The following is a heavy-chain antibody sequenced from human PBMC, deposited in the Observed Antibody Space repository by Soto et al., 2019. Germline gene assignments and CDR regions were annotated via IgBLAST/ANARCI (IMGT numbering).Heavy chain of an antibody. CDR3: ARGSIGTMIGVVTKAPKFDY. Sequence: SETLSLTCAVYGGSFSGYYWSWIRQPPGKGLEWIGEINHSGSTNYNPSLKSRVTISVDTSKNQFSLKLSSVTAADTAVSYCARGSIGTMIGVVTKAPKFDYWGQGTLVTVSS. D-gene: IGHD3-22*01. V-gene: IGHV4-34*01. CDR2: INHSGST. J-gene: IGHJ4*02. CDR1: GGSFSGYY.